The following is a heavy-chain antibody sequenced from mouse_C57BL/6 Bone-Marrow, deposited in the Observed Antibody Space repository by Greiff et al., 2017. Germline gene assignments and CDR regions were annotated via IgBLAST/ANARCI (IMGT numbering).Heavy chain of an antibody. Sequence: VQLQQSGAELMKPGASVKLSCKATGYTFTGYWIEWVKQRPGHGLEWIGEILPGSGSTNYNEKFKGKATFTADTSSYTAYMQLSSLTTEDSAIKYYACMVTTGYYAMDYWGQGTSVTVSS. J-gene: IGHJ4*01. D-gene: IGHD2-2*01. CDR2: ILPGSGST. CDR3: ACMVTTGYYAMDY. V-gene: IGHV1-9*01. CDR1: GYTFTGYW.